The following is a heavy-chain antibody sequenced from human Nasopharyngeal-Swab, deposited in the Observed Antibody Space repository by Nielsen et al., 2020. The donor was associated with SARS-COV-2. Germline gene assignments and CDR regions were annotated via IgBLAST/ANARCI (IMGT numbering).Heavy chain of an antibody. J-gene: IGHJ4*02. CDR3: ARGYGAAFDY. CDR2: ISADSGHT. D-gene: IGHD3-10*01. V-gene: IGHV1-18*01. Sequence: WVRQAPGQGLEWMGWISADSGHTTYAQKLQGRVTLTKVTPTSTAYMDLRDLRSDDTAVYYCARGYGAAFDYWGQGILVTVSS.